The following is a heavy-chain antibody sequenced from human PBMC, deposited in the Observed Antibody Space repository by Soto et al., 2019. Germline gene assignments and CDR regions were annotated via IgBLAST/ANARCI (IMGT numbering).Heavy chain of an antibody. J-gene: IGHJ5*02. CDR1: GGSISSSSYY. Sequence: SETLSLTCTMSGGSISSSSYYWGWIRQPPGKGLEWIGSIYYSGSTYYNPSLKSRVTISVDTSKNQFSLKLSSVTAADTAVYYCARQKSGQQLVPFDPWGQGTLVTVSS. CDR2: IYYSGST. CDR3: ARQKSGQQLVPFDP. V-gene: IGHV4-39*01. D-gene: IGHD6-13*01.